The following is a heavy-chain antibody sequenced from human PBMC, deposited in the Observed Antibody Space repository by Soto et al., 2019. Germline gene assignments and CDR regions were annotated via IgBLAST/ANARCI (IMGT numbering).Heavy chain of an antibody. V-gene: IGHV5-51*01. CDR1: GYIFTTYW. CDR3: ARVNVVVVTATREFCFDC. CDR2: IYPDDSDV. Sequence: GESLKISCKGSGYIFTTYWIAWVRQMPGKGLEWIGIIYPDDSDVRYSPSFQGHVTISADKSINTAYLQWSSLTASDDTAVYYCARVNVVVVTATREFCFDCWGQGTLVTVSS. J-gene: IGHJ4*02. D-gene: IGHD2-15*01.